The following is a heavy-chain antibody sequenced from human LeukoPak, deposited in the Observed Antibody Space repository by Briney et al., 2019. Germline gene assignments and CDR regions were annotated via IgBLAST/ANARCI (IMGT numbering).Heavy chain of an antibody. D-gene: IGHD3-3*01. V-gene: IGHV4-34*01. CDR1: GGSFSGYY. CDR3: ARQISDFWSGYYMDY. Sequence: SETLSLTCAVYGGSFSGYYWSWIRQPPGKGLEWIGEINHSGSTNYNPSLKSRVTISVDTSKNQFSLKLSSVTAADAAVYYCARQISDFWSGYYMDYWGQGTLVTVSS. J-gene: IGHJ4*02. CDR2: INHSGST.